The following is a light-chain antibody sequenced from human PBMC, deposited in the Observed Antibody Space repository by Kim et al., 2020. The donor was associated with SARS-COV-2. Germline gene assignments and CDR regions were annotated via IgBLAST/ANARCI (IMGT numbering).Light chain of an antibody. CDR2: GAS. Sequence: SACGRDRDTLTWRTSRNMTRLWAWYQQNPEKAPELLIYGASSLKRGLPSRFSGSGSGTEFTLTSSSLQPDDFATYYCHQYKSYSHTFAQGTKLEI. CDR3: HQYKSYSHT. V-gene: IGKV1-5*01. CDR1: RNMTRL. J-gene: IGKJ2*01.